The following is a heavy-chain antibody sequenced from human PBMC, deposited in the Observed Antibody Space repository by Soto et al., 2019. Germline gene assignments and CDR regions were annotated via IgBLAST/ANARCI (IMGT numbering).Heavy chain of an antibody. Sequence: SETRCDPWAGYGGSPSGYYWSGSRHPPGKGLEWIGEINHSGSTNYNPSLKSRVTISVDTSKNQFSLKLSSVTAADTALYYCARHYAVVLYHFDSWCLGPLVT. CDR1: GGSPSGYY. V-gene: IGHV4-34*01. CDR3: ARHYAVVLYHFDS. CDR2: INHSGST. J-gene: IGHJ4*02. D-gene: IGHD6-19*01.